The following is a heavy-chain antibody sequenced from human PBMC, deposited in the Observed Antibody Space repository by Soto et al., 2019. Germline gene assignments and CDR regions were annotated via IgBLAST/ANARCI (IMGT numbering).Heavy chain of an antibody. Sequence: QLQLQESGPGLVKPSETLSLTCTVSGGSISSSSYYWGWIRQPPGKGLEWIGSIYYSGSTYYNPSLKSQVTISVDTSKNQFSLKLRSVTAADTAVYYCARLSATIGWGFDYWGQGTLVTVSS. CDR1: GGSISSSSYY. J-gene: IGHJ4*02. V-gene: IGHV4-39*01. CDR3: ARLSATIGWGFDY. D-gene: IGHD5-12*01. CDR2: IYYSGST.